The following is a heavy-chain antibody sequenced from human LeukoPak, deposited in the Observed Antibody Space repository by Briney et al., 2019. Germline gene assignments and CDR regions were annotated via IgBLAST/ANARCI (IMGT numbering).Heavy chain of an antibody. Sequence: ASVKVSCKASGYTFTGYYMHWVRQAPGQGLEWMGWINPNSGGTNYAQKFQGRVTMARDTSISTAYMELNRLRSDDTAVYYCASLGYCSSTSCYPSRYWGQGTLVTVSS. CDR1: GYTFTGYY. D-gene: IGHD2-2*01. J-gene: IGHJ4*02. CDR3: ASLGYCSSTSCYPSRY. V-gene: IGHV1-2*02. CDR2: INPNSGGT.